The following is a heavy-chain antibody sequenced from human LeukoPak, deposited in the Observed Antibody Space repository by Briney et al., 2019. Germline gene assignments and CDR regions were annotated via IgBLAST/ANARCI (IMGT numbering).Heavy chain of an antibody. J-gene: IGHJ4*02. CDR1: GFTFSSYA. CDR2: ISYDGSKK. Sequence: GGSLRLSCAASGFTFSSYAMHWVRQAPGKGLEWVAVISYDGSKKYYADSVKGRFTISRDNSKNTLYLQMNSLRAEDTAVYYCTGGAYGVFDYWGQGTLVTVSS. V-gene: IGHV3-30*04. CDR3: TGGAYGVFDY. D-gene: IGHD4-17*01.